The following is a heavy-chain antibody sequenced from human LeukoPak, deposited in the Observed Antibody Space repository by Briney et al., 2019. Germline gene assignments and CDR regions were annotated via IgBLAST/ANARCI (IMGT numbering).Heavy chain of an antibody. CDR1: GFTFSSHW. Sequence: GGSLRLSCAASGFTFSSHWMSWVRQAPGKGLEWVANIKQDGSEKYYVDSVKGRFTISRDNAKNSLYLQMNSLRAEDTAVYYCASSSRQYWGQGTLVTVSS. J-gene: IGHJ4*02. CDR3: ASSSRQY. CDR2: IKQDGSEK. D-gene: IGHD6-13*01. V-gene: IGHV3-7*01.